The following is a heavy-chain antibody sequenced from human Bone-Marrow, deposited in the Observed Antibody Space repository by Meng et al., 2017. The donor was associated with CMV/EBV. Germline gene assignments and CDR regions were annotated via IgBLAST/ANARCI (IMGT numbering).Heavy chain of an antibody. D-gene: IGHD4-17*01. V-gene: IGHV1-8*03. Sequence: ASVKVSCKASGYTFTSYDINWVRQATGQGREWMGWMNPNSDNTAYAQKFQGRVTITRNTSLRTAYMELSSLRSEDTAVYYCARGRAGDYGDLGAGLDSWGQGTLVTVSS. J-gene: IGHJ4*02. CDR1: GYTFTSYD. CDR2: MNPNSDNT. CDR3: ARGRAGDYGDLGAGLDS.